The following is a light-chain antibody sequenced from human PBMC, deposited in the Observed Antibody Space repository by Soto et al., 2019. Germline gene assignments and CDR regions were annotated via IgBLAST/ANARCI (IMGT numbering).Light chain of an antibody. Sequence: DIVMTQSPDSLAVSLGERATINCKSSQSVFYSSNNKNYLVWYQQKPGQPPKLLIYWASTRESGVPDRFSGSGSGTDFTLTISSLQAEDVAVYYCQQYYITPLTFGGGTKVEIK. J-gene: IGKJ4*01. CDR2: WAS. CDR1: QSVFYSSNNKNY. CDR3: QQYYITPLT. V-gene: IGKV4-1*01.